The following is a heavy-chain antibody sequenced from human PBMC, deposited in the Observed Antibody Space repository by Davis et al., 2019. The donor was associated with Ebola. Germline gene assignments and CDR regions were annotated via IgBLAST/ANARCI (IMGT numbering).Heavy chain of an antibody. CDR1: GLTFEDYA. D-gene: IGHD5-24*01. CDR2: ITYDGGNK. Sequence: GRSLRPSCAAPGLTFEDYAMHWVRQAPGKGLEWAAVITYDGGNKYYTDSVKGRLTISRDNSKNTLYLKMNSLRAEDTAVYYFARETAPGDGWDYYGMDVWGQGTTVTVSS. J-gene: IGHJ6*02. CDR3: ARETAPGDGWDYYGMDV. V-gene: IGHV3-30-3*01.